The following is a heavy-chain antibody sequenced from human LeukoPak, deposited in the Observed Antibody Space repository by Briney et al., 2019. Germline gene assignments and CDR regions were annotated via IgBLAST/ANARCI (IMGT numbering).Heavy chain of an antibody. Sequence: PGASVKVSCKASGYTFTSYDINWVRQATGQGLEWLGWMNPNSGNTGYAQKFQGRVTITRNTSISTAYMELSSLRSEDTAVYYCARVNLAYCGGDCYQFDYWGQGTLVTVSS. D-gene: IGHD2-21*01. CDR1: GYTFTSYD. CDR2: MNPNSGNT. J-gene: IGHJ4*02. V-gene: IGHV1-8*03. CDR3: ARVNLAYCGGDCYQFDY.